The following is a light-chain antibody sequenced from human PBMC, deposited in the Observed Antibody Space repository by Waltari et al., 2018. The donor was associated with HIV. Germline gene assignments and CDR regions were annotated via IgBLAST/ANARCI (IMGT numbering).Light chain of an antibody. J-gene: IGLJ2*01. CDR1: SSDVGGYNY. CDR3: ASYTSSSTWV. Sequence: QSALTQPASVSGSPGQSITISCTGTSSDVGGYNYVSWYQQHPGKAPKLIIFEVSHRPSGVSHRFSGSKSDNTASLTISGLQADDEADYYCASYTSSSTWVFGGGTKVTVL. V-gene: IGLV2-14*01. CDR2: EVS.